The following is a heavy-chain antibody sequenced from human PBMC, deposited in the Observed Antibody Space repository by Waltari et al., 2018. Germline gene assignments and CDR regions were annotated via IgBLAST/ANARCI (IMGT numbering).Heavy chain of an antibody. V-gene: IGHV5-51*01. CDR1: S. CDR2: IYPGDSKT. D-gene: IGHD6-13*01. J-gene: IGHJ4*02. Sequence: SIGGVRQMPGQGLGWMEIIYPGDSKTRYSPSFQGQVTISADKSISTAYLQLSSLKASDTAIYYCARRSDSWGPWDYWGQGTLVTVSS. CDR3: ARRSDSWGPWDY.